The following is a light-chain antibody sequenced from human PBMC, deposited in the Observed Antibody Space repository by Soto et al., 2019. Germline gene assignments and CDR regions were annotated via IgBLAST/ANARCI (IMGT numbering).Light chain of an antibody. V-gene: IGLV2-14*01. Sequence: QSALAQPASVSGSPGQSITISCTGSSSDIASFNYVSWYQQYPGKAPKLLIYQVTSRASGVSHRFSGSKFGDTASLTISGLQPEDEAEYYCSSYTSSTNYVFGTGTKVTVL. CDR3: SSYTSSTNYV. CDR2: QVT. J-gene: IGLJ1*01. CDR1: SSDIASFNY.